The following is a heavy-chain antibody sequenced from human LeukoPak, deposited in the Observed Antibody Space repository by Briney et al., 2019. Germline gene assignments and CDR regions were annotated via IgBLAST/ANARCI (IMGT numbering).Heavy chain of an antibody. D-gene: IGHD3-22*01. CDR2: ISSSSSYI. V-gene: IGHV3-21*01. J-gene: IGHJ4*02. CDR1: GFTFSSYN. CDR3: ARAYYYDTSDYYTNYFDY. Sequence: GGSLRLSCAASGFTFSSYNMDWVRQAPGKGLEWVSSISSSSSYIYYADSVKGRFTISRDNAKNSLYLQMNSLRAEDTAMYYCARAYYYDTSDYYTNYFDYWGQGTLVTVSS.